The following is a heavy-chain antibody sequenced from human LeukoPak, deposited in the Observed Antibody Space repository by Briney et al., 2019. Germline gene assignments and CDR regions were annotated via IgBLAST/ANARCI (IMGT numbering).Heavy chain of an antibody. D-gene: IGHD1-26*01. J-gene: IGHJ4*02. V-gene: IGHV3-23*01. Sequence: GSPRLSLATSGFTFSSQGKSWVRQAPGKKPGWGFAISGSGGSTYYADSVEGRFTISRDNSKNTLYLQMNSLRAEDTAVYYCAKEIARGGSYWAFDYWGQGTLVTVSS. CDR3: AKEIARGGSYWAFDY. CDR1: GFTFSSQG. CDR2: ISGSGGST.